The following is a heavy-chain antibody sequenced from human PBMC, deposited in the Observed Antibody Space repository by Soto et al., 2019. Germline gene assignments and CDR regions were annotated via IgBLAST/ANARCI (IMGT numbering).Heavy chain of an antibody. CDR2: IYWDDDK. D-gene: IGHD7-27*01. CDR3: ANRGSMYGNWDHGYFDY. V-gene: IGHV2-5*02. Sequence: QITLKESAPTRVKPTQTLALTCTFSGFSLATSGVGVAWIRKTPGKALEWLAVIYWDDDKRYSPSLMSRLTITKDTPKNQVVLKMANMDPVDTGTYFCANRGSMYGNWDHGYFDYWGQGTLVTVSS. J-gene: IGHJ4*02. CDR1: GFSLATSGVG.